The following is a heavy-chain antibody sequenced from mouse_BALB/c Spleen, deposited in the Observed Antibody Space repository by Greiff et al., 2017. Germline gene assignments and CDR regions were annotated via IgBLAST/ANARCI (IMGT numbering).Heavy chain of an antibody. V-gene: IGHV1S81*02. J-gene: IGHJ2*01. Sequence: QVQLQQPGAELVKPGASVKLSCKASGYTFTSYWMHWVKQRPGQGLEWIGEINPSNGRTNYNQKFKDKATLTVDKSSSTAYMQLSSPTSEDSAVYYCTRSGWSDYWGQGTTITVSS. CDR1: GYTFTSYW. D-gene: IGHD2-3*01. CDR2: INPSNGRT. CDR3: TRSGWSDY.